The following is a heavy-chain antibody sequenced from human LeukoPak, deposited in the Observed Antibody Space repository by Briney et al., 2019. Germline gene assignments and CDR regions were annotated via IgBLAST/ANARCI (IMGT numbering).Heavy chain of an antibody. CDR2: IYYSGST. V-gene: IGHV4-59*01. Sequence: ASETLSLACTVSGGSISSYYWSWIRQPPGKGLEWIGYIYYSGSTNYNPSLKSRVTISVDTSKNQFSLKLSSVTAADTAVYYCARGDYYGSGTNWFDPWGQGTQVTVSS. J-gene: IGHJ5*02. CDR3: ARGDYYGSGTNWFDP. D-gene: IGHD3-10*01. CDR1: GGSISSYY.